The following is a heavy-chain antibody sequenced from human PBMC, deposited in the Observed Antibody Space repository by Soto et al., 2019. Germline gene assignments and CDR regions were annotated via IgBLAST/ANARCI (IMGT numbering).Heavy chain of an antibody. D-gene: IGHD2-2*01. CDR2: ISSSSSTI. CDR1: GFTFSSYS. J-gene: IGHJ3*02. CDR3: ARDLTVTRGCTDTTCYYDAHDI. V-gene: IGHV3-48*04. Sequence: PGGSLRLSCAASGFTFSSYSMNWVRQAPGKGLEWVSYISSSSSTIYYADSVVGRFTISRDNAKNSLFLQMNSLRAEDTAVYYCARDLTVTRGCTDTTCYYDAHDIWGQGTMVTVSS.